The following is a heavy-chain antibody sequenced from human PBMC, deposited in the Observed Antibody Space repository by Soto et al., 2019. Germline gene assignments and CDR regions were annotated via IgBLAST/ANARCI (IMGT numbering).Heavy chain of an antibody. D-gene: IGHD3-16*01. J-gene: IGHJ4*02. CDR2: ISVSGDNI. Sequence: GGSLRLSCVASGFSFNSFNMNWMRLAPGRGLEWVASISVSGDNIYYGDSVQGRFTISRDNSKRSVFLDLSSLRVEDTAVYYCARDLGLLKSLFDYWGQGTLVTVSS. CDR3: ARDLGLLKSLFDY. CDR1: GFSFNSFN. V-gene: IGHV3-21*01.